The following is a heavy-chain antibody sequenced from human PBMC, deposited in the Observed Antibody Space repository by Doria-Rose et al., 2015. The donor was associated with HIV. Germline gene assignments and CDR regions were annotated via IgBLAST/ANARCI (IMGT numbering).Heavy chain of an antibody. D-gene: IGHD3-3*01. CDR2: TYYTGTS. CDR3: ARMGSYRELDY. Sequence: GASVSSRGYYWTWIRQVPWQGLDSLGYTYYTGTSDYSPSLKSRLNMAVDTSKNQFSLKLSFVTVADTAVYYCARMGSYRELDYWGQGARGIVSA. J-gene: IGHJ4*02. CDR1: GASVSSRGYY. V-gene: IGHV4-31*02.